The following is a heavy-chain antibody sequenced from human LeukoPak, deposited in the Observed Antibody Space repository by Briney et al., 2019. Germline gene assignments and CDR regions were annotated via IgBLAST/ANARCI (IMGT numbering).Heavy chain of an antibody. V-gene: IGHV3-30*02. CDR2: IRYDGSNK. CDR1: GFTFSSYA. CDR3: AKIGGFLEWLTAQDY. J-gene: IGHJ4*02. D-gene: IGHD3-3*01. Sequence: GGSLRLSCAASGFTFSSYAMHWVRQAPGKGLEWVAFIRYDGSNKYYADSVKGRFTISRDNSKNTLYLQMNSLRAEDTAVYYCAKIGGFLEWLTAQDYWGQGTLVTVSS.